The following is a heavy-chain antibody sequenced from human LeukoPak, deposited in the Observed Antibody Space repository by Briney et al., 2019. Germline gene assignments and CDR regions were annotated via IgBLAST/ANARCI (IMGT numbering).Heavy chain of an antibody. CDR2: IYYSGST. CDR3: ARSIQLWQRGLDY. V-gene: IGHV4-59*01. CDR1: GGSISSYY. J-gene: IGHJ4*02. D-gene: IGHD5-18*01. Sequence: SSETLSLTCTVSGGSISSYYWSWIRQPPGKGLEWIGYIYYSGSTNYNPSLKSRVTISVDTSKNQFSLKLSSVTAADTAVYYCARSIQLWQRGLDYWGQGTLVTVSS.